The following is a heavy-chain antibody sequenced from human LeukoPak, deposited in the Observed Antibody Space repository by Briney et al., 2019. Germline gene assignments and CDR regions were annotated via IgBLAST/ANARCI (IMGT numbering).Heavy chain of an antibody. V-gene: IGHV3-21*01. CDR2: ISSSSSYI. Sequence: GGSLRLSCAASGFTFSSNSMNWVRQAPGKGLEWVSSISSSSSYIYYADSVKGRFTISRDNAKNSLYLQMNSLRAEDTAVYYCARDGVLGIAAAGFDYWGQGTLVTVSS. CDR1: GFTFSSNS. CDR3: ARDGVLGIAAAGFDY. D-gene: IGHD6-13*01. J-gene: IGHJ4*02.